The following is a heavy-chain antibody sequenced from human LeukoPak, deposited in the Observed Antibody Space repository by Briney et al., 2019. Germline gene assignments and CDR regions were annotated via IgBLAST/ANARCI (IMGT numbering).Heavy chain of an antibody. CDR3: ARDLRSYDSSGYYSNAGAFDI. J-gene: IGHJ3*02. V-gene: IGHV3-23*01. CDR2: TSGSGGST. CDR1: GFTFSSYG. D-gene: IGHD3-22*01. Sequence: GGSLRLSCAASGFTFSSYGMSWVRQAPGKGLEWVSATSGSGGSTYYADSVKGRFTISRDNSKNTLYLQMNSLRAEDTAVYYCARDLRSYDSSGYYSNAGAFDIWGQGTMVTVSS.